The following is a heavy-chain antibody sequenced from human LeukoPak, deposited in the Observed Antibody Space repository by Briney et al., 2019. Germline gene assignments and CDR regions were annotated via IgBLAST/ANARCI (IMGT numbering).Heavy chain of an antibody. Sequence: ASVKVSCKASGYTFIGYYMHWVRQAPGQGLEWVGWINPNSGDTNYAQKFQGRVTMTRDTSISTAYMELSRLRSDDTAVYYCARDFMIMFGGIIVPRAFDIWGQGTMVTVSS. D-gene: IGHD3-16*02. CDR1: GYTFIGYY. CDR2: INPNSGDT. V-gene: IGHV1-2*02. CDR3: ARDFMIMFGGIIVPRAFDI. J-gene: IGHJ3*02.